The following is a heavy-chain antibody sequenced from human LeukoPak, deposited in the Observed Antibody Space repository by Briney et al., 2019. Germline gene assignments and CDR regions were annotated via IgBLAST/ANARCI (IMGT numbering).Heavy chain of an antibody. CDR2: ISSSSSYI. V-gene: IGHV3-21*01. Sequence: GGSLRLSCAASGFTFSSYSMNWVRQAPGKGLEWVSSISSSSSYIYYADSVKGRFTISRDNAKNSPYLQMNSLKAEDTAVYYCATWGYCSSTSCQGAYYYYMDVWGKGTTVTVSS. D-gene: IGHD2-2*01. J-gene: IGHJ6*03. CDR1: GFTFSSYS. CDR3: ATWGYCSSTSCQGAYYYYMDV.